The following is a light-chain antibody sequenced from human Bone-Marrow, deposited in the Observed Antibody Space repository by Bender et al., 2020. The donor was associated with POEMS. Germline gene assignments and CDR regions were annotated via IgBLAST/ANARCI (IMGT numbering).Light chain of an antibody. CDR2: SDY. J-gene: IGLJ3*02. V-gene: IGLV1-44*01. Sequence: QSVLTQPPSVSAAPGQTVTISCSGDGSNLGPNTVNWYQQIPGTAPKVVIFSDYQRPSGVPDRFSGSRFGTSASLAISELQSHDEADYYCATWDDSLHDRVFGGGTKLTVL. CDR1: GSNLGPNT. CDR3: ATWDDSLHDRV.